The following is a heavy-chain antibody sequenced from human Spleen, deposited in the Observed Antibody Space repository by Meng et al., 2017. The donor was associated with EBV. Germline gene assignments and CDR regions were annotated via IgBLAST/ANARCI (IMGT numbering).Heavy chain of an antibody. J-gene: IGHJ3*02. Sequence: QVQLQQGGAGLLKPSETLSLTCVVYGGSFRGYYWSWIRQPPGMGLEWIGDINHSGSTNYNPSLKSRVTISVDTSKNQFSLKLTSVTAADTALYYCASPLGYCTGGVCHDAFDIWGQGTMVTVSS. D-gene: IGHD2-8*02. CDR3: ASPLGYCTGGVCHDAFDI. CDR2: INHSGST. CDR1: GGSFRGYY. V-gene: IGHV4-34*01.